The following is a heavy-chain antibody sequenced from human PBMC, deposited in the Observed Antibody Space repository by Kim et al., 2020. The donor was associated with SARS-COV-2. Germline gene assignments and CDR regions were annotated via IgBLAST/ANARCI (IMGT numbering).Heavy chain of an antibody. J-gene: IGHJ4*02. V-gene: IGHV3-48*02. CDR2: ISTSSGTI. CDR3: ARDTGGNRNFDY. CDR1: GFTFSTYS. Sequence: GGSLRLSCAASGFTFSTYSMNWLRQAPGRGLEWLSYISTSSGTIYYADSVKGRFAISRDNAKNSLYLQMNSLRDEDTAVYYCARDTGGNRNFDYWGQGTLVPISS. D-gene: IGHD2-8*02.